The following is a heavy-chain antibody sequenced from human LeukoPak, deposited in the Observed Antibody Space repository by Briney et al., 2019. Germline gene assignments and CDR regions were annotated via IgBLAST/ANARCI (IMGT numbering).Heavy chain of an antibody. CDR2: IIPIFGAV. V-gene: IGHV1-69*06. D-gene: IGHD5-24*01. J-gene: IGHJ1*01. CDR1: GGTFNSYA. CDR3: ARGPIDMATDRPAEYFHH. Sequence: SVTVCCKASGGTFNSYAISWVRQVPGQGLEWMGRIIPIFGAVDYAQKFQGRVTITADNSTSTAYMELISLKSEDTAVYYCARGPIDMATDRPAEYFHHWGQGTLVTVSS.